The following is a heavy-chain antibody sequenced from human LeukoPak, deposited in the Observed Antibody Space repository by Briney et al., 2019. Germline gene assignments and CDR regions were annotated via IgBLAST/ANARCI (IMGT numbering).Heavy chain of an antibody. D-gene: IGHD3-22*01. CDR2: IIPILGIA. CDR1: GGTFSSYT. Sequence: GSSVKVSCKASGGTFSSYTISWVRQAPGQGPEWMGRIIPILGIANYAQKFQGRVTITADKSTSTAYMELSSLRSEDTAVYYCARVYYDSSGYYYVWGQGTLVTVSS. CDR3: ARVYYDSSGYYYV. V-gene: IGHV1-69*02. J-gene: IGHJ4*02.